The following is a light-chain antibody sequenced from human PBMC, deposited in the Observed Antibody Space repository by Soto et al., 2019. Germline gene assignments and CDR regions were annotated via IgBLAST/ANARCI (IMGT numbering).Light chain of an antibody. CDR2: ASF. V-gene: IGKV1-39*01. Sequence: DIQMTQSPSSLSVSVGDRVTITCRASRSISSYLKWYQQKPGKAPDLLIYASFNLQSGVPSRFSGSGSGTDFTLTISSLQPEDFATYYCQQSYNTPYTSGQGTKLEMK. CDR3: QQSYNTPYT. J-gene: IGKJ2*01. CDR1: RSISSY.